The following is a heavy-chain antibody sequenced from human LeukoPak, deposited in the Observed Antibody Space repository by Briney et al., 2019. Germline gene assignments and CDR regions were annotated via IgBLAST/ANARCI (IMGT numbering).Heavy chain of an antibody. J-gene: IGHJ5*02. CDR1: GGSISSYY. CDR3: ARHDDTMVRGVIISSWFDP. Sequence: SETLSLTCTVSGGSISSYYWSWIRQPPGKGLEWIGYIYYSGSTNYNPSLKSRVTISVDTSQNQFSLKLSSVTAADTAVYYCARHDDTMVRGVIISSWFDPWGQGTLVTVSS. V-gene: IGHV4-59*08. CDR2: IYYSGST. D-gene: IGHD3-10*01.